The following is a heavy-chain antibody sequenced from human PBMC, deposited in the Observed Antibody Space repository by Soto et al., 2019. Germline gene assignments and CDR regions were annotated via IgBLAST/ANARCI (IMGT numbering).Heavy chain of an antibody. CDR2: FDPEDGET. J-gene: IGHJ4*02. CDR3: ATLAYGDLYYFDY. CDR1: GYTLTELS. D-gene: IGHD4-17*01. V-gene: IGHV1-24*01. Sequence: QVQLVQSGAEVKKPGASVKVSCKVSGYTLTELSMHWVRQAPGKGLEWMGGFDPEDGETIYAQKFQGRVTXTXDXXTDTAYMELSSPRSEDTAVYYCATLAYGDLYYFDYWGQGTLVTVSS.